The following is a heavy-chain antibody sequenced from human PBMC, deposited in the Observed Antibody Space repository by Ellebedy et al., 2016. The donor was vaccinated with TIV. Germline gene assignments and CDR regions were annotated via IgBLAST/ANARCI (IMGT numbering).Heavy chain of an antibody. V-gene: IGHV3-7*03. J-gene: IGHJ4*02. CDR3: ARYDGSGYALEY. CDR1: GFTLSSYW. Sequence: PGGSLRLSCAASGFTLSSYWLAWVRQASGKGLEWVASIKQVGSVKYYVDSVKGRFTISRDNAKNSLHLQMTSLTAEDTAVYYCARYDGSGYALEYWGQGTLVTVSS. CDR2: IKQVGSVK. D-gene: IGHD3-22*01.